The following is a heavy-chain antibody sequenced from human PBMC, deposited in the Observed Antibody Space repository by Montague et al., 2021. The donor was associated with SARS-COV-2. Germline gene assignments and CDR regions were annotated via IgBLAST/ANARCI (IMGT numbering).Heavy chain of an antibody. J-gene: IGHJ6*02. Sequence: CAISGDSVAVHRPSWDWLRHAPPTDLQCVCRIYYGYKLYNDYAVSVRARVTINPDTSKNQFSLQLNSVTPEDTAIYYCTSGREVNYNVMDVWGQGTTVTVSS. D-gene: IGHD1-1*01. V-gene: IGHV6-1*01. CDR1: GDSVAVHRPS. CDR3: TSGREVNYNVMDV. CDR2: IYYGYKLYN.